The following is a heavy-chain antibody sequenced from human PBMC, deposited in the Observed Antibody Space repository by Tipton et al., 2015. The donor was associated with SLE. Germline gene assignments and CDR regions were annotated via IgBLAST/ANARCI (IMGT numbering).Heavy chain of an antibody. CDR2: ISYDGSNK. J-gene: IGHJ4*02. CDR1: GFPFSSYV. V-gene: IGHV3-30-3*01. D-gene: IGHD4-17*01. Sequence: SLRLSCAASGFPFSSYVLHWVRQAPGKGLEWVTVISYDGSNKYYADSVKGRFTISRDNSKNTVYLQMNSLRAEDTAVYYCARDDYGDYALDSWGQGTLVTVSS. CDR3: ARDDYGDYALDS.